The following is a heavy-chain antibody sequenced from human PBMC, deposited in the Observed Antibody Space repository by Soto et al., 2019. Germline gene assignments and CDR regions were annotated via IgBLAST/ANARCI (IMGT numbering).Heavy chain of an antibody. CDR2: ISSSSSYI. CDR1: GFTFSSYS. D-gene: IGHD6-19*01. J-gene: IGHJ3*02. CDR3: ARDRGIAVAGTGVGNDAFDI. Sequence: PGGSLRLSCAASGFTFSSYSMNWVRQAPGKGLEWVSSISSSSSYIYYADSVKGRFTISRDNAKNSLYLQMNSLRAEDTAVYYCARDRGIAVAGTGVGNDAFDIWGQGTMVTVSS. V-gene: IGHV3-21*01.